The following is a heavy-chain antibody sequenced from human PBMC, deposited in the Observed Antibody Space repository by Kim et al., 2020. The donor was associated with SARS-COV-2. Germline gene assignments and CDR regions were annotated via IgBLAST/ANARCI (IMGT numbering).Heavy chain of an antibody. D-gene: IGHD3-10*01. CDR3: ARDRFTMVRGYNYYYGMDV. J-gene: IGHJ6*02. V-gene: IGHV4-31*03. Sequence: SETLSLTCTVSGGSISSGGYYWSWIRQHPGKGLEWIGYIYYSGSTYYNPSLKSRVTISVDTSKNQFSLKLSSVTAADTAVYYCARDRFTMVRGYNYYYGMDVWGQGTTVTVSS. CDR1: GGSISSGGYY. CDR2: IYYSGST.